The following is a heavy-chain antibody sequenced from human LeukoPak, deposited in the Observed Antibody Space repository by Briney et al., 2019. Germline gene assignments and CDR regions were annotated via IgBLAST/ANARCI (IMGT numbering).Heavy chain of an antibody. V-gene: IGHV1-2*02. CDR2: INPNSGGT. CDR3: ARETGIAAAGQTSEYYFDY. Sequence: ASVKVSCKASGYIFTDYYIHWVRQARGQGLEWMGWINPNSGGTYFAQKFEARVTMTRDTSICTAYMELSRLRSDDTAVYYCARETGIAAAGQTSEYYFDYWGQGTLVTVSS. D-gene: IGHD6-13*01. CDR1: GYIFTDYY. J-gene: IGHJ4*02.